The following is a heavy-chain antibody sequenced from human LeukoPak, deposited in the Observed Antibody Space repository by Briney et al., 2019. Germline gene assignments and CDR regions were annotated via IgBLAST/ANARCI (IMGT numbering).Heavy chain of an antibody. V-gene: IGHV3-23*01. Sequence: GGSLRLSCAASGFTFSSYAMSWVRQAPGKGLEWVSAISGSGGSTYYADSVKGRFTISRDNSKNTLYLQMNSLRAEDTAVYYCAKQGSGSGYPRVPYWYFDLWGRGTLVTVSS. CDR1: GFTFSSYA. D-gene: IGHD3-22*01. CDR2: ISGSGGST. J-gene: IGHJ2*01. CDR3: AKQGSGSGYPRVPYWYFDL.